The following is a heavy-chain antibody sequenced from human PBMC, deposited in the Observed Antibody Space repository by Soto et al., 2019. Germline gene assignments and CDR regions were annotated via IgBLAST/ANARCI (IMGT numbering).Heavy chain of an antibody. J-gene: IGHJ6*02. D-gene: IGHD3-3*02. CDR3: ARDSTQAYYYGMDV. Sequence: ASVKVSCKASGYTFTGYYMHWVRQAPGQGLEWMGWINPNSGGTNYAQKFQGRVTMTRDTSISTAYMELSRLRSDDTAVYYCARDSTQAYYYGMDVWGQGTTFTVSS. CDR1: GYTFTGYY. CDR2: INPNSGGT. V-gene: IGHV1-2*02.